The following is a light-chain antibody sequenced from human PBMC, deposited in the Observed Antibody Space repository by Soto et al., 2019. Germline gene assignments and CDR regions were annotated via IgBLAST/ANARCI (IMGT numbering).Light chain of an antibody. CDR1: SSDVGDYNY. CDR2: EVT. CDR3: TSYSSGSSLVI. J-gene: IGLJ2*01. V-gene: IGLV2-14*01. Sequence: QSALTQPASVSGSPGQSITISCTGTSSDVGDYNYVSWYRQHPGNAPKLIIYEVTNRPSGISNRFSGSKSGNMASLTISGLQADDESYYYCTSYSSGSSLVIFGGGTQLTVL.